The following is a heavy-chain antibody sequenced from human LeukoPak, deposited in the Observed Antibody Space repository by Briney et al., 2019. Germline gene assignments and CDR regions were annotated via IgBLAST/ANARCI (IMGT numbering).Heavy chain of an antibody. CDR1: GFTFSSYA. CDR3: VKTVYGTMVRGVITSPFDY. J-gene: IGHJ4*02. Sequence: PGGSLRLSCSASGFTFSSYAMHWVRQAPGKGLEYASAISSNGGSTYYADSAKGRFTISRDNSKNTLYLQMSSLRAEDTAVYYCVKTVYGTMVRGVITSPFDYWGQGTLVTVSS. V-gene: IGHV3-64D*06. D-gene: IGHD3-10*01. CDR2: ISSNGGST.